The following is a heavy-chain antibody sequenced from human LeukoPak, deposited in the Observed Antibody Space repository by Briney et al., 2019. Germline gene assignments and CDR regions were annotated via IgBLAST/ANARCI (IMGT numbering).Heavy chain of an antibody. V-gene: IGHV1-18*01. CDR3: ARDRITMVRGVMGVSAY. CDR2: ISAYNGNT. J-gene: IGHJ4*02. CDR1: GYTFTSYG. Sequence: ASVKVSCKASGYTFTSYGISWVRQAPGQGLEWMGWISAYNGNTNYAQKLQGRVTMTTDTSTSTAYMELRSLRSDDTAMYYCARDRITMVRGVMGVSAYWGQGTLVTVSS. D-gene: IGHD3-10*01.